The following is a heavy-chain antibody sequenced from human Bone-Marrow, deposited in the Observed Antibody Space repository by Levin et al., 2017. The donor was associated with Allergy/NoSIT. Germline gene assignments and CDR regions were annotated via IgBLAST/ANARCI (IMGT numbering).Heavy chain of an antibody. D-gene: IGHD2-15*01. J-gene: IGHJ4*02. CDR2: IKEDGSET. CDR1: GFTFSNYW. CDR3: ARGVLSAVDY. Sequence: SCAASGFTFSNYWMSWVRQAPGKGLEWVANIKEDGSETYYVDSVKGRFTISRDNAKNSLYLQMNSLRAEDTAVYYCARGVLSAVDYWGQGTLVIVSS. V-gene: IGHV3-7*03.